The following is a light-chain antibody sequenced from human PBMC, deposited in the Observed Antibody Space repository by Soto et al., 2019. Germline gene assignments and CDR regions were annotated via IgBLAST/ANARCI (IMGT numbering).Light chain of an antibody. CDR2: SAS. CDR1: QVISSD. CDR3: QQLNSYPVT. V-gene: IGKV1-9*01. Sequence: IQLTQSPSSLSASVGDRVTITCRASQVISSDLAWYQQKPGKAPKLLIYSASTFLNGVPSRFSVSGSGTDFPRTISGLQPEDVATYYCQQLNSYPVTVGQVTRLEIK. J-gene: IGKJ5*01.